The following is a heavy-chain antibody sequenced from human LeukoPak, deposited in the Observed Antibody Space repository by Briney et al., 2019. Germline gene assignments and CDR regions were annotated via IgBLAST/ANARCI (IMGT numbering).Heavy chain of an antibody. CDR2: INSDGSRT. Sequence: QPGGSLRLSCAASGFTFSGYWMHWVRQAPGKGLVWVSRINSDGSRTTYADSVKGRFTISRDNAKNTLYLQMNSLRAEDTAVYYCARANGQLWTTPDYWGQGTLVTISS. CDR3: ARANGQLWTTPDY. D-gene: IGHD5-18*01. CDR1: GFTFSGYW. J-gene: IGHJ4*02. V-gene: IGHV3-74*03.